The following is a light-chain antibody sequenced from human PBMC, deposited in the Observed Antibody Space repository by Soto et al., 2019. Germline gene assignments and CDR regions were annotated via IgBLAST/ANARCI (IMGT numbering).Light chain of an antibody. CDR3: QQYKTYSMYT. CDR1: QSLSIW. J-gene: IGKJ2*01. V-gene: IGKV1-5*01. Sequence: DIQMTQSPSTLSASVGDRVTITCWASQSLSIWLAWYQQKPGKAPKLLIYDASSLESGVPSRFSGSGSGTEFTLTISGLQPDDFATYYCQQYKTYSMYTFGQGTRLESK. CDR2: DAS.